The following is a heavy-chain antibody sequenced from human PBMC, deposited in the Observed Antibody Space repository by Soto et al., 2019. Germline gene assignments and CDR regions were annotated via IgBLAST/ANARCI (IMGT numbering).Heavy chain of an antibody. CDR2: TYYRSKWYN. J-gene: IGHJ6*02. Sequence: SKTLSLTCAISGDSVSSNSAAWNWIRQSPSRGLEWLGRTYYRSKWYNDYAVSVKSRITINPDTSKNQFSLQLNSVTPEDTAVYYCARVAAAAGTSYYYYYGMDVWGQGTTVTVSS. CDR1: GDSVSSNSAA. CDR3: ARVAAAAGTSYYYYYGMDV. V-gene: IGHV6-1*01. D-gene: IGHD6-13*01.